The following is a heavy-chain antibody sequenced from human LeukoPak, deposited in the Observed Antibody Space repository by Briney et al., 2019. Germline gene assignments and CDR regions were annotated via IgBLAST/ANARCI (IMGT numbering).Heavy chain of an antibody. CDR1: GFTFSSYG. V-gene: IGHV3-30*03. CDR3: ARDYGGNSIDY. D-gene: IGHD4-23*01. J-gene: IGHJ4*02. CDR2: ISYDGSNK. Sequence: PGGSLRLSCAASGFTFSSYGMHWVRQAPGKGLEWVAVISYDGSNKYYADSVKGRFTISRDNSKNTLYLQMNSLRAEDTAVYFCARDYGGNSIDYWGQGTLVTVSS.